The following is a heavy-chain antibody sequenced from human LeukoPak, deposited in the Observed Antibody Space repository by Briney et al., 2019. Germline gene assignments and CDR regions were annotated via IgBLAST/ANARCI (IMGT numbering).Heavy chain of an antibody. V-gene: IGHV3-48*02. Sequence: PGGSLSLSCVAYGFTFSSYSMNWVRQAPGTGLEWVSYISSSSSTIYYADSVKGRFTISRDNAKNSLYLQMNSLRDEDTARYYCARELRSPYGDAFDIWGQGTMVTVSS. D-gene: IGHD5-12*01. CDR3: ARELRSPYGDAFDI. CDR2: ISSSSSTI. J-gene: IGHJ3*02. CDR1: GFTFSSYS.